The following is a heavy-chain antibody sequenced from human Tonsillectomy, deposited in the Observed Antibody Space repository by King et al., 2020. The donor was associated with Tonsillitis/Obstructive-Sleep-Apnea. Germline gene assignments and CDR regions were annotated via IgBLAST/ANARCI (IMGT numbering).Heavy chain of an antibody. D-gene: IGHD3-22*01. V-gene: IGHV3-9*01. CDR3: AKGPTVDYFDSSGYYSTNYFDY. CDR2: ISWNSGSI. CDR1: GFTFDDYA. J-gene: IGHJ4*02. Sequence: VQLVESGGGLVQPGRSLRLSCAASGFTFDDYAMHWVRQAPGKGLEWVSSISWNSGSIGYVDSVKGRFTVSRDNAKNSLYLQMNSLRAEDTALYYCAKGPTVDYFDSSGYYSTNYFDYWGQGTLVTVSS.